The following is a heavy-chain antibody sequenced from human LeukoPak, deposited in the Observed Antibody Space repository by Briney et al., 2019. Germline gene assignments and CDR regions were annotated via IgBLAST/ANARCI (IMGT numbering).Heavy chain of an antibody. V-gene: IGHV3-30*04. CDR2: ISYDGSNK. D-gene: IGHD2-2*01. Sequence: GGTLRLSCAASGFTFSSYAMHWVRQAPGKGLEWVAVISYDGSNKYYADSVKGRFTISRDNSKTTLYLQMNSLRAEDTAVYYCARDWVACSSTSCSGNYWGRGTLVTVSS. J-gene: IGHJ4*02. CDR1: GFTFSSYA. CDR3: ARDWVACSSTSCSGNY.